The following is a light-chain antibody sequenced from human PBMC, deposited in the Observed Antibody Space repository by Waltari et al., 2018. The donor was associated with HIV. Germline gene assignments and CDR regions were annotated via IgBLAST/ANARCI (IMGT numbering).Light chain of an antibody. Sequence: EIVMTQSPATLSLSPGEGATLSCRASQSVSSSYLSWYQQKPGQAPRLLIYGASTRATGIPARFSGSGSGTDFTLTISSLQPEDFAVYYCQQDYNLPYT. CDR2: GAS. CDR3: QQDYNLPYT. CDR1: QSVSSSY. J-gene: IGKJ2*01. V-gene: IGKV3D-7*01.